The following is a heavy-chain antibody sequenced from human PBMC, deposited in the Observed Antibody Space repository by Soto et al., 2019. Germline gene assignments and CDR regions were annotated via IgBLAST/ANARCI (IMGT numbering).Heavy chain of an antibody. J-gene: IGHJ3*01. CDR1: GGTLSDHG. Sequence: QVQLEQSGAEVKKPGSSVKISCKASGGTLSDHGVSWLRQAPGQGLEWVGGTIPAFNTTKYAPKFQGRVTIAADKSTNIAYMELGSLRSDDTAFYYCARGVYGSGNYYTGPSAFDLWGQGTLVIVSS. D-gene: IGHD3-10*01. CDR2: TIPAFNTT. V-gene: IGHV1-69*06. CDR3: ARGVYGSGNYYTGPSAFDL.